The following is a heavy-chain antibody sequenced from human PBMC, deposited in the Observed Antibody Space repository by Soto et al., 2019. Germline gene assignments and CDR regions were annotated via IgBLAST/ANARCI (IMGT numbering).Heavy chain of an antibody. CDR2: IHPSGGGT. D-gene: IGHD2-21*02. Sequence: QVQLVQSGAEVRKPGASVKVSCKPSGYTFNTYYLHWLRQAPGQALEWMGVIHPSGGGTTYAQKFLGRSNRDKEKSQATVFNGLGKPKSGQKAGLLFSRGGQNGGVTASFDNWGQGTLVTVSS. V-gene: IGHV1-46*02. CDR1: GYTFNTYY. CDR3: SRGGQNGGVTASFDN. J-gene: IGHJ4*02.